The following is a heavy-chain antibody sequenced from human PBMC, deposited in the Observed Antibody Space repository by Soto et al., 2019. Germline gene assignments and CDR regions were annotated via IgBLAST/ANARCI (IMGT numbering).Heavy chain of an antibody. CDR2: ISSNSATI. J-gene: IGHJ4*02. CDR3: VKDMKWGGMTTIHYFAS. Sequence: EVQLVEAGGGLVQPGRSLRLSCVASGFIADDYAMHWVRQAPGKGLEWVSGISSNSATINYADSVKGRFTISRDNAKNSLFLQMNSLRPEDTAFYYCVKDMKWGGMTTIHYFASWGQGTLVTVSS. V-gene: IGHV3-9*02. CDR1: GFIADDYA. D-gene: IGHD4-17*01.